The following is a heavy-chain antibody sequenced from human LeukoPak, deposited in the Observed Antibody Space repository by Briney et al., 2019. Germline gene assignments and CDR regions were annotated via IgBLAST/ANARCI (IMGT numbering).Heavy chain of an antibody. CDR3: ARDSSFPYDFQH. V-gene: IGHV3-48*03. CDR1: GFTFSSYE. CDR2: ISSSGSTI. Sequence: TGGSLRLSCAASGFTFSSYEMNWVRQAPGKGLDWVSYISSSGSTIYYADSVKGRFTISRDNAKNSLYLQMNSLRAEDTAVYYCARDSSFPYDFQHWGQGTLVTVSS. J-gene: IGHJ1*01. D-gene: IGHD2/OR15-2a*01.